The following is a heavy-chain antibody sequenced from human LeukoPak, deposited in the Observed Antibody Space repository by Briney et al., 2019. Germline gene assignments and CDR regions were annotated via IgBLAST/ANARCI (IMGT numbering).Heavy chain of an antibody. D-gene: IGHD3-16*02. CDR3: ASAKRLGELSLYPPFDY. Sequence: PGGSLRLSCAASGFTFSSYSMSWVRQPPGKGLEWVANIKQDGSEKYYVDSVKGRFTISRDNAKNSLYLQMNSLRAEDTAVYYCASAKRLGELSLYPPFDYWGQGTLVTVSS. CDR2: IKQDGSEK. CDR1: GFTFSSYS. V-gene: IGHV3-7*01. J-gene: IGHJ4*02.